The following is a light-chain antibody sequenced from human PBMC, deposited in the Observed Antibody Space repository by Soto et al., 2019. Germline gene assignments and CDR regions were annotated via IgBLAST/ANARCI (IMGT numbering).Light chain of an antibody. CDR2: AAS. J-gene: IGKJ2*01. CDR3: QQSYTSLMYT. V-gene: IGKV1-39*01. CDR1: QSISNY. Sequence: DIQMTQSPSSLSASVGDRVTITCRASQSISNYLNWYQQKPGKAPNLLIYAASSLHSGVPSRFSGSGSGTDFTLTISSLQPEDFATYYCQQSYTSLMYTFGQGTKLEIK.